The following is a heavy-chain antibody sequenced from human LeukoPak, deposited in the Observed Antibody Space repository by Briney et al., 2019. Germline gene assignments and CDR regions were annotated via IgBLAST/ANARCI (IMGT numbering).Heavy chain of an antibody. CDR1: GGSTSSSSYY. D-gene: IGHD3-22*01. V-gene: IGHV4-39*01. Sequence: EASETLSLTRTVSGGSTSSSSYYWGWIRQPPGKGLEWIGSIYYSGSTYYNPSLKSRVTISVDTSKNQFSLKLSSVTAADTAVYYCARAYYYDSSGYYPPYNWFDPWGQGTLVTVSS. CDR2: IYYSGST. CDR3: ARAYYYDSSGYYPPYNWFDP. J-gene: IGHJ5*02.